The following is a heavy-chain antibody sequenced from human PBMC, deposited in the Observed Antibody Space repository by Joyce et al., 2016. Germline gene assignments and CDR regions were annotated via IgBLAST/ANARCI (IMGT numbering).Heavy chain of an antibody. D-gene: IGHD2-21*01. CDR1: GYTFSGYD. Sequence: QVQLVQAGAEVKKPGASVKDSCKASGYTFSGYDMHWGRQAPGRGLEWMGWIYPKSGGTNHARKFQGRVSMTRDTSISTAYMELNRLRSDDTAVYFWARILPGGVVGIDYWGQGTLVTVSS. V-gene: IGHV1-2*02. CDR3: ARILPGGVVGIDY. J-gene: IGHJ4*02. CDR2: IYPKSGGT.